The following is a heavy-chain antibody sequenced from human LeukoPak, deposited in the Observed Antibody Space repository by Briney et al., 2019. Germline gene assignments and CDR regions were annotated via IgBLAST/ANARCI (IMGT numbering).Heavy chain of an antibody. CDR3: ARGSAAPYYFDY. V-gene: IGHV3-21*01. Sequence: GGSLRLSCAASGFTLSSYSMNWVRQAPGKGLEWVSSISSSSSYIYYADSVKGRFTISRDNAKNSLYLQMNSLRAEDTAVYYCARGSAAPYYFDYWSQGTLVTVSS. J-gene: IGHJ4*02. CDR1: GFTLSSYS. CDR2: ISSSSSYI.